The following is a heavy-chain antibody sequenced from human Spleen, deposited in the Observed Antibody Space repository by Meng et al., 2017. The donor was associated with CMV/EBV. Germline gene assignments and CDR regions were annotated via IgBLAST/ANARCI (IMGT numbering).Heavy chain of an antibody. V-gene: IGHV4-59*01. D-gene: IGHD6-13*01. CDR1: GGSISSYY. CDR2: IYYRGST. Sequence: SETLSLTCTVSGGSISSYYWSWIRQPPGKGLEWIGYIYYRGSTSYNPSLKSRVTISVDTSKNQFSLKLSSVTAADTAVYYCARVARRAAGTRYYFDYWGQGTLVTVSS. CDR3: ARVARRAAGTRYYFDY. J-gene: IGHJ4*02.